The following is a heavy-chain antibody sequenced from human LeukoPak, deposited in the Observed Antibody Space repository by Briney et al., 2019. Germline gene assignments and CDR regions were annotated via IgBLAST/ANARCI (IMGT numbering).Heavy chain of an antibody. D-gene: IGHD5-18*01. CDR2: ISGSGGST. CDR3: ARGLDGYSYENYYVDV. CDR1: GFTFSSYA. Sequence: PGGSLRLSCAASGFTFSSYAMSWVRQAPGKGLEWVSAISGSGGSTYYADSVKGRFTISRDNSKNTLYLQMNSLRAEDTAVYYCARGLDGYSYENYYVDVWGKGTTVTVSS. J-gene: IGHJ6*03. V-gene: IGHV3-23*01.